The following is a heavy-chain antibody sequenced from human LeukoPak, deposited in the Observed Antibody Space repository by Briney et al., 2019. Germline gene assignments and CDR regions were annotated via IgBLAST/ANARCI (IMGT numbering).Heavy chain of an antibody. CDR3: ARMTVSGRDNWFDP. J-gene: IGHJ5*02. D-gene: IGHD6-19*01. V-gene: IGHV1-8*03. CDR1: GYTFTSYD. CDR2: LNPNSGNT. Sequence: ASVKVSCKASGYTFTSYDINWVRQATGQGLEWIGWLNPNSGNTGYAQKFQGRVTITRDTSINTAYMELSSLRSEDTAVYYCARMTVSGRDNWFDPWGQGTLVTASS.